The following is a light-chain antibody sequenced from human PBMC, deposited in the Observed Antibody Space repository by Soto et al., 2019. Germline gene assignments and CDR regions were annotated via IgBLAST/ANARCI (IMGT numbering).Light chain of an antibody. J-gene: IGLJ2*01. Sequence: QSVLTQPPSASGSPGQSVTISCTGTSSDVGGYNYVSWYQQHPGKAPKLMIYEVTKRPSGVPGRFSGSKSGNTASLTVSGLQAEDEADYYCSSYVDAGTDVVFGGGTKLTVL. V-gene: IGLV2-8*01. CDR3: SSYVDAGTDVV. CDR2: EVT. CDR1: SSDVGGYNY.